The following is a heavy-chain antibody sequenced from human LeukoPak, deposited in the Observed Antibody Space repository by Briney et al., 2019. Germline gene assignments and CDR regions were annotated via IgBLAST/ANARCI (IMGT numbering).Heavy chain of an antibody. CDR1: GGSISSYY. J-gene: IGHJ4*02. CDR2: IYYSGST. CDR3: ARVLLADGYKEMATVGYFDY. Sequence: PSETLSLTCTVSGGSISSYYWSWIRQPPGKGLEWIGYIYYSGSTNYNPSLKSRVTISVDTSKNQFSLKLSSVTAADTAVYYCARVLLADGYKEMATVGYFDYWGQGTLVTVSS. D-gene: IGHD5-24*01. V-gene: IGHV4-59*01.